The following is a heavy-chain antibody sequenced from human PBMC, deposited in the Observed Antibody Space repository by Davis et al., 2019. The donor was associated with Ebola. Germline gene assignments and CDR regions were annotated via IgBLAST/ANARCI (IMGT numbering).Heavy chain of an antibody. CDR3: AKLNTVTTWPVVGY. V-gene: IGHV3-23*01. CDR1: GFTFSSYA. Sequence: PGGSLKISCAASGFTFSSYAMSWVRQAPGKGLEWVSAISGSGGSTYYADSVKGRFTISRDNSKNTLYLQMNSLRAEDTAVYYCAKLNTVTTWPVVGYWGQGTLVTVSS. CDR2: ISGSGGST. D-gene: IGHD4-11*01. J-gene: IGHJ4*02.